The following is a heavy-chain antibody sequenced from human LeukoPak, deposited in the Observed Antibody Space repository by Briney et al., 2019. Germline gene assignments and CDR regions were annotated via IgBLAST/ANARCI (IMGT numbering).Heavy chain of an antibody. D-gene: IGHD4-17*01. CDR1: GFTFNSYG. CDR3: AKDQGLTYGDYEVEDY. Sequence: GGSLRLSCAASGFTFNSYGMHWVCQAPGKGLEWVAFIRYDGTNTYYADSVKGRFTISRDNSKNTLYLQMNSLRAEDTAVYYCAKDQGLTYGDYEVEDYWGQGTLVTVSS. J-gene: IGHJ4*02. V-gene: IGHV3-30*02. CDR2: IRYDGTNT.